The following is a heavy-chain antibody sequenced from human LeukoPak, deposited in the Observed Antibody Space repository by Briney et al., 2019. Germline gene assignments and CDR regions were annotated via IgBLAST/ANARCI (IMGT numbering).Heavy chain of an antibody. CDR3: ARSSLERRTFFDY. CDR2: IYYSGST. CDR1: GGSVSSGSYY. V-gene: IGHV4-61*01. Sequence: PSETLSLTCTVSGGSVSSGSYYWSWIRQPPGKGLEWIGYIYYSGSTNYNPSLKSRVTISVDTSKNQLSLKLSSVTAADTAVYYCARSSLERRTFFDYWGQGTLVTVSS. D-gene: IGHD1-1*01. J-gene: IGHJ4*02.